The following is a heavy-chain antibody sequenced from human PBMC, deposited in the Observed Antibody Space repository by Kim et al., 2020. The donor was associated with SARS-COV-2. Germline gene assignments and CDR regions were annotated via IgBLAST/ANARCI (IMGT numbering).Heavy chain of an antibody. V-gene: IGHV4-39*01. D-gene: IGHD2-15*01. CDR3: ASTLQGYCSGGSCYSGWVDP. Sequence: SETLSLTCTVSGGSISSSSYYWGWIRQPPGKGLEWIGSIYYSGSTYYNPSLKSRVTISVATSKNQFSLKLSSVTAADTAVYYCASTLQGYCSGGSCYSGWVDPWGQGTLVTVSS. CDR1: GGSISSSSYY. J-gene: IGHJ5*02. CDR2: IYYSGST.